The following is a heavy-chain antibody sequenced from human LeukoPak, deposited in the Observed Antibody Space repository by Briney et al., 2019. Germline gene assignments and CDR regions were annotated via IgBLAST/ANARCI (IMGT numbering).Heavy chain of an antibody. CDR3: ARAEPHGSSPFDY. D-gene: IGHD6-6*01. CDR2: VIPIFGTA. J-gene: IGHJ4*02. V-gene: IGHV1-69*13. Sequence: SVKVSCKASGGTFSSYAISWVRQAPGQGLEWMGGVIPIFGTANYAQKFQGRVTITADESTSTAYMELSSLRSEDTAVYYCARAEPHGSSPFDYWGQGTLVTVSS. CDR1: GGTFSSYA.